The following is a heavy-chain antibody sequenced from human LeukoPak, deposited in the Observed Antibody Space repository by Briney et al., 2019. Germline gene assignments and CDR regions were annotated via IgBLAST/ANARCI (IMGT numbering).Heavy chain of an antibody. CDR3: ARGGPIAAGHYFDY. Sequence: QTGGSLRLSCAASGFTFSSYAMHWVRQAPGKGLEWVAVISYDGSNKYYADSVKGRSTISRDNSKNTLYLQMNSLRAEDTAVYYCARGGPIAAGHYFDYWGQGTLVTVSS. CDR2: ISYDGSNK. V-gene: IGHV3-30*01. CDR1: GFTFSSYA. D-gene: IGHD6-13*01. J-gene: IGHJ4*02.